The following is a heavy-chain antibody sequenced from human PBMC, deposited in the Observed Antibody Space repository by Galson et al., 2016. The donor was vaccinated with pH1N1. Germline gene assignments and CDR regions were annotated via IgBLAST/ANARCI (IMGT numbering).Heavy chain of an antibody. J-gene: IGHJ1*01. CDR1: RDSVSSYSY. D-gene: IGHD3-16*01. CDR3: AKHGGFDLQH. Sequence: QVQLQESGPGLVKPSETLSLTCAVSRDSVSSYSYWSWVRQPPGKGLEWIGEVSHSGTTKYNPSLKSRVTIAVDESNNQLSLKLSSVTAADTAVYYCAKHGGFDLQHWGQGTLVTVSS. V-gene: IGHV4-4*02. CDR2: VSHSGTT.